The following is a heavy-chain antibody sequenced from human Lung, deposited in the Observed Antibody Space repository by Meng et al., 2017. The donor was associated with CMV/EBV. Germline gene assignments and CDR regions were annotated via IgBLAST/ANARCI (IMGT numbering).Heavy chain of an antibody. CDR2: LIPLLGMA. CDR3: ARLAECSAGNCYFDY. D-gene: IGHD4-23*01. Sequence: SGGPVAVHTLNWVRPAPGQGLEWLGGLIPLLGMATYSQKFQGRVTITADKTTSTAYMELSSLRSEDRAIYYCARLAECSAGNCYFDYWGQGTLVTVSS. J-gene: IGHJ4*02. V-gene: IGHV1-69*02. CDR1: GGPVAVHT.